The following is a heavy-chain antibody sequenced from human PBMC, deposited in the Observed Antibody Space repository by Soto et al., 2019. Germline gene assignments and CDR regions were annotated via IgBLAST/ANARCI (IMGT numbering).Heavy chain of an antibody. CDR1: GFTFSSYG. D-gene: IGHD6-19*01. J-gene: IGHJ4*02. CDR2: ISYDGSNK. V-gene: IGHV3-30*03. CDR3: PIYRSGWYPLDY. Sequence: QVQLVESGGGVVQPGRSLTLSCAASGFTFSSYGMHWVRQAPGQGLEWVAGISYDGSNKYYADSVKGRFTISRDNSKNPLYLQMNSLRAEDTAVYYCPIYRSGWYPLDYWGQGTLVTVSS.